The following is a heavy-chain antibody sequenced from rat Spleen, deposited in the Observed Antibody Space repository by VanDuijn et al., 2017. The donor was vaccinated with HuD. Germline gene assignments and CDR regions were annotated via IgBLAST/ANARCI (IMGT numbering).Heavy chain of an antibody. CDR2: ISPSGGST. CDR3: ARGLPGYYVMDA. V-gene: IGHV5-25*01. J-gene: IGHJ4*01. CDR1: GFTFSDYY. D-gene: IGHD1-4*01. Sequence: EVQLVESGGGLVQPGRSMKLSCAASGFTFSDYYMAWVRQAPTKGLEWVASISPSGGSTYYPDSVKGRFTISRDNAKSSLYLQMNSLKSEDTATYYCARGLPGYYVMDAWGQGVMVTVSS.